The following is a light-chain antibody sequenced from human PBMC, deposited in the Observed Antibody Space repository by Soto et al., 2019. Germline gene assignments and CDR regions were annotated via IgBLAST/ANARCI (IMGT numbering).Light chain of an antibody. CDR3: QQSYSTPRT. CDR2: ATS. Sequence: DIQMTQSPSSLSASVGDRVTITCRASQSISSTLNWYQQKPGEAPKLLIYATSTLHSGVPSRFSGSASGTDFTLTISSLQPEDFATYYCQQSYSTPRTFGQGTKVKIK. CDR1: QSISST. V-gene: IGKV1-39*01. J-gene: IGKJ1*01.